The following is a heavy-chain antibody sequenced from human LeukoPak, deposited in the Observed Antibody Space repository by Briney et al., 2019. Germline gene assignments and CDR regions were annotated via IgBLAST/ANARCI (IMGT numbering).Heavy chain of an antibody. CDR1: GYTFTGYY. D-gene: IGHD2-2*01. J-gene: IGHJ5*02. V-gene: IGHV1-2*04. CDR3: ARALPYCSSTSCYGGDWFDP. Sequence: ASVKVSCKASGYTFTGYYMHWVRQAPGQGLEWMGWINPNSGGTNYAQKFQGWVTMTRDTSISTAYMELSRLRSDDTAVYYCARALPYCSSTSCYGGDWFDPWGQGTLVTVSS. CDR2: INPNSGGT.